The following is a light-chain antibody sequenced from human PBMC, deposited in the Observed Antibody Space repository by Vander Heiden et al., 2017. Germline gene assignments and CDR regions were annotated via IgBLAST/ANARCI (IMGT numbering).Light chain of an antibody. J-gene: IGKJ1*01. CDR3: QQYYSYPPT. CDR2: AAP. Sequence: AIRMTQSPSSFSASTGDRVTITCRSSQGISSYLAWYQQKPGKAPKLLIYAAPTLQSGVPSRFSGSGSGTDFTLTISCLQSEDFETYYCQQYYSYPPTFGQGTKVEIK. V-gene: IGKV1-8*01. CDR1: QGISSY.